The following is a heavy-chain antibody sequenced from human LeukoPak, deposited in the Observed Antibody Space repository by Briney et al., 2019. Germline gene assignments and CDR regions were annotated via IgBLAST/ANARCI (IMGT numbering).Heavy chain of an antibody. J-gene: IGHJ4*02. CDR2: ISSSSSYI. D-gene: IGHD3-22*01. CDR1: GFTFSSYS. Sequence: GGSLRLSRAASGFTFSSYSMNWVRQAPGKGLERVSSISSSSSYIYYADSVKGRFTISRDNAKNSLYLQMNSLRAEDTAVYYCARGRPSYYYDSSVDYWGQGTLVTVSS. CDR3: ARGRPSYYYDSSVDY. V-gene: IGHV3-21*01.